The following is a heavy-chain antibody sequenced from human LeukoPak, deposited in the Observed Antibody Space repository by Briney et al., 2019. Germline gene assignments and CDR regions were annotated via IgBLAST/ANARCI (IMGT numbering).Heavy chain of an antibody. V-gene: IGHV3-48*01. CDR3: ARNYYDSSGYYYFDY. J-gene: IGHJ4*02. CDR2: ISSSGSSI. CDR1: GFTFSTYN. Sequence: GGSLRLSCAASGFTFSTYNMNWVRQAPGKGLEWVSYISSSGSSIYYADSVKGRFTISRDNAKNSLYLQMNSLRAEDTAVYYCARNYYDSSGYYYFDYWGQGTLVTVSS. D-gene: IGHD3-22*01.